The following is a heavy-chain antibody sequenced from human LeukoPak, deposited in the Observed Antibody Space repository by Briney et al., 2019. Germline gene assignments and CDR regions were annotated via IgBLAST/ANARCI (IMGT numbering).Heavy chain of an antibody. Sequence: GGSLRLSCVASGFTFDDFAMHWVRQAPGKGLEWVSGISWNSGTIAYADSVKGRFTISRDNAKNSLYLQMNSLRAEDMALYYCAKGEMATINGGGVDYWGQGTLVTVSS. D-gene: IGHD5-24*01. J-gene: IGHJ4*02. V-gene: IGHV3-9*03. CDR3: AKGEMATINGGGVDY. CDR2: ISWNSGTI. CDR1: GFTFDDFA.